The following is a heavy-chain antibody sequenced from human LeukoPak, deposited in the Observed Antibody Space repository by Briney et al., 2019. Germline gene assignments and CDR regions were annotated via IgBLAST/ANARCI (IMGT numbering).Heavy chain of an antibody. Sequence: SETLSLTCTVSGGSLSSYYWSWIRQPPGKGLEWIGYIYYSGSTNYNPSLKSRVTISVDTSKNQFSLKLSSVTAADTAVYYCARLPPGPLDALDIWGQGTMVTVSS. J-gene: IGHJ3*02. V-gene: IGHV4-59*01. CDR3: ARLPPGPLDALDI. CDR1: GGSLSSYY. CDR2: IYYSGST.